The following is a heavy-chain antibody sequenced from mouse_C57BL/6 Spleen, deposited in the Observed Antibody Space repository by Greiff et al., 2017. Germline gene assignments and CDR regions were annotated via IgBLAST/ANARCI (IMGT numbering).Heavy chain of an antibody. J-gene: IGHJ1*03. V-gene: IGHV3-1*01. CDR1: GYSITSGYD. CDR2: ISYSGST. D-gene: IGHD2-1*01. CDR3: ARDNYGNYEGYFDV. Sequence: VQLKESGPGMVKPSQSLSLTCTVTGYSITSGYDWHWIRHFPGNKLEWMGYISYSGSTNYNPSLKSRISITHDTSKNHFFLKLNSVTTEDTATYYCARDNYGNYEGYFDVWGTGTTVTVSS.